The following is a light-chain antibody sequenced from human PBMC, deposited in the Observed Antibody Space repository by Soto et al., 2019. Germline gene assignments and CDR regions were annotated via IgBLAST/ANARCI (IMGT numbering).Light chain of an antibody. J-gene: IGKJ1*01. CDR2: GAS. CDR3: QQYGSSAPWT. Sequence: EIVLTQSPGTLSLSPGERATLSCRASQSLSSNYLAWYQQKPGQAPRLLIYGASSRATGIPDRFSGSGFGTDFTLTISRLEPEDFAVYYCQQYGSSAPWTFGQGAKVEIK. V-gene: IGKV3-20*01. CDR1: QSLSSNY.